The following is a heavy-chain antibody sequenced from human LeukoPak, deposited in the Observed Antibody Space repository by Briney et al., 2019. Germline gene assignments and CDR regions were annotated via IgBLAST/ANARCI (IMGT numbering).Heavy chain of an antibody. D-gene: IGHD3-9*01. CDR1: GYTFTIYG. Sequence: GGPGKVSCKPSGYTFTIYGISGVRQAPGQGLEWRGWISAYNWNTNYAQKLQVRVTITTDTSTSTDYMELRSVRSDDTVVYYCARENYDILTGYYQIPLFEYWGQGTMVTVSS. J-gene: IGHJ4*02. CDR3: ARENYDILTGYYQIPLFEY. V-gene: IGHV1-18*01. CDR2: ISAYNWNT.